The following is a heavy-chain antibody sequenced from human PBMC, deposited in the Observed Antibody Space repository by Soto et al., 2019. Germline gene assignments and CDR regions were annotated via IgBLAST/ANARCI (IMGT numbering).Heavy chain of an antibody. Sequence: ASVKVSCKASGYTFTSYAMHWVRQAPGQRLEWMGWINAGNGNTKYSQKFQGRVTITRDKSASTAYMELSSLRSEDTDVYYCATSPGGYSSSSVFSLGTDAFDIWGQGTMVTVSS. CDR1: GYTFTSYA. J-gene: IGHJ3*02. D-gene: IGHD6-6*01. CDR2: INAGNGNT. CDR3: ATSPGGYSSSSVFSLGTDAFDI. V-gene: IGHV1-3*01.